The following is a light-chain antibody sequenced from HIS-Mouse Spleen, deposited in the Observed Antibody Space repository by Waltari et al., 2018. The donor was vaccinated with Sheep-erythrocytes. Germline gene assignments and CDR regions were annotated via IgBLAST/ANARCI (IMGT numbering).Light chain of an antibody. CDR1: QGISSS. Sequence: AIQLTQSPSSLSASAGDRVTITCRASQGISSSLAWYQQKPGKAPKLLIYDASSLESGVPSRFSGSGSGTDFTLTISCLQPEDFATYYCQQYDSYPLTFGEGTKVEIK. CDR3: QQYDSYPLT. V-gene: IGKV1-13*02. J-gene: IGKJ4*01. CDR2: DAS.